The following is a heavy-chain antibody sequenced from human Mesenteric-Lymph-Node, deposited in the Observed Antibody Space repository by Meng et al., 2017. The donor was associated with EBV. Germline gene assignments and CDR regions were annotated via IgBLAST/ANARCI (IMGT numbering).Heavy chain of an antibody. J-gene: IGHJ4*02. CDR2: IFSSGST. V-gene: IGHV4-61*03. Sequence: QGQRKGAGPGLVKPSETLSLTCPVSGGSVNSGSYYWSWIRQPPGKGLQWIGYIFSSGSTNYNPSFKSRVTISVDMSKNHFSLRLTSVTPADTAVYYCARGYGSGSYRYFDYWGQGTLVTVSS. D-gene: IGHD3-10*01. CDR3: ARGYGSGSYRYFDY. CDR1: GGSVNSGSYY.